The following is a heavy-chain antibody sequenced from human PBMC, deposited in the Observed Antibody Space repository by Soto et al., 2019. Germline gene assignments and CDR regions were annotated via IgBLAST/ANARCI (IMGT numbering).Heavy chain of an antibody. Sequence: PGGSLRLSCAASGFTFSSYAMSWVRQAPGKGLEWVSAISGSGGSTYYADSVKGRFTISRDNSKNTLYLQMNSLRAEDTAVYYCASTYYDFWSGYQFVHYYYYYGMDVWGQGTTVTVSS. CDR2: ISGSGGST. D-gene: IGHD3-3*01. J-gene: IGHJ6*02. CDR3: ASTYYDFWSGYQFVHYYYYYGMDV. V-gene: IGHV3-23*01. CDR1: GFTFSSYA.